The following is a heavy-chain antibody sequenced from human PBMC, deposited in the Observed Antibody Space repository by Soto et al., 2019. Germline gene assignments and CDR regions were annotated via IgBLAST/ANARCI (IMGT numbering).Heavy chain of an antibody. Sequence: SETLSLTCAVSRGSISSNAYSGSFSRQQPGRCLEWWGYIFCTGSTDYNPSLHSRLTISLDTSENQFSLRLDSVTAADTAVYYCARTFMVTSGGVMEPIYWSFDLWGRGTLVTVSS. D-gene: IGHD3-16*01. V-gene: IGHV4-31*11. J-gene: IGHJ2*01. CDR2: IFCTGST. CDR1: RGSISSNAYS. CDR3: ARTFMVTSGGVMEPIYWSFDL.